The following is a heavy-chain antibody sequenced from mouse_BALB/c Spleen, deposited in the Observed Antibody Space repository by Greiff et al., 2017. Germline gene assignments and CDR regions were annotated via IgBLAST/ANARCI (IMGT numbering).Heavy chain of an antibody. V-gene: IGHV14-3*02. Sequence: EVKLVESGAELVKPGASVKLSSTASGFNIKDTYMHWVKQRPEQGLEWIGRIDPANGNTKYDPKFQGKATITADTSSNTAYLQLSSLTSEDTAVYYCAFHRYDEFDYWGQGTTLTVSS. D-gene: IGHD2-14*01. CDR3: AFHRYDEFDY. J-gene: IGHJ2*01. CDR1: GFNIKDTY. CDR2: IDPANGNT.